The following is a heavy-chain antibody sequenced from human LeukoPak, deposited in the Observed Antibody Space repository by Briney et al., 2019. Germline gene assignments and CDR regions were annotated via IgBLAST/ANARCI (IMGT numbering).Heavy chain of an antibody. J-gene: IGHJ4*02. CDR3: ARSDGSSWSHFDY. Sequence: ASVKVSCKASGGTFSSYAISWVRQAPGQGLEWMGWINPNSGGTNYAQKFQGWVTMTRDTSISTAYMELSRLRSDDTAVYYCARSDGSSWSHFDYWGQGTLVTVSS. CDR2: INPNSGGT. V-gene: IGHV1-2*04. D-gene: IGHD6-13*01. CDR1: GGTFSSYA.